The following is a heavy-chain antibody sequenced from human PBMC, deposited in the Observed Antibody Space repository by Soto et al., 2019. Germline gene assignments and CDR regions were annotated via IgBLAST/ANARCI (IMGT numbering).Heavy chain of an antibody. J-gene: IGHJ4*02. Sequence: QITLKESGPTLVKPTQTLTLTCTFSGFSLSSTRMAVGWIRQPPGKALEWLALIYWDDDKRSSPFLNSRLTITKDPSKNQVVLTMSIMVPVDTARYYCAHIVVAGLGYYFDYWGQGTLVTVSS. CDR3: AHIVVAGLGYYFDY. CDR2: IYWDDDK. CDR1: GFSLSSTRMA. V-gene: IGHV2-5*02. D-gene: IGHD6-19*01.